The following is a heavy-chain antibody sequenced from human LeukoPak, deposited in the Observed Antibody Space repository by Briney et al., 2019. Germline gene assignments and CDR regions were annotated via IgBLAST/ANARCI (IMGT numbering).Heavy chain of an antibody. Sequence: GGSLRLSCAASGFTFSGSAMHWVRQASGKGLEWVGRIRSKANSHATAYAASVKGRFTISRDDSKNMAYLQMNSLKTEDTAVYYCTRHDTTIFGVVIDYWGREPWSPSPQ. CDR3: TRHDTTIFGVVIDY. D-gene: IGHD3-3*01. CDR2: IRSKANSHAT. CDR1: GFTFSGSA. V-gene: IGHV3-73*01. J-gene: IGHJ4*02.